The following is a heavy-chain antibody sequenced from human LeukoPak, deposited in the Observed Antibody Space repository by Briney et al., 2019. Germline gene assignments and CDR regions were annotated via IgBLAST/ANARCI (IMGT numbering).Heavy chain of an antibody. J-gene: IGHJ6*02. CDR1: GYTLTDYY. Sequence: ASVKVSCKASGYTLTDYYMHWVRQAPGQGLEWMGRINPNSGGTNYAQKFQGRVTMTRDTSISTVYMELSRLRSDDTAVYYCARDDTDIVVVPALRYYGMDVWGQGTTVTVSS. V-gene: IGHV1-2*06. D-gene: IGHD2-2*01. CDR2: INPNSGGT. CDR3: ARDDTDIVVVPALRYYGMDV.